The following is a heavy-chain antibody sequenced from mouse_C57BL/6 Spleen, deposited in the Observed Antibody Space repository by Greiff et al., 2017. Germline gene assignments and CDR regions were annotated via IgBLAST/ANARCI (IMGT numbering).Heavy chain of an antibody. CDR3: ARGGTTVVAPFDY. CDR2: IYPRSGNT. CDR1: GYTFTSSG. Sequence: VQLQQSGAELARPGASVKLSCKASGYTFTSSGISWVKQRTGQGLEWIGEIYPRSGNTYYNEKFKGKATLTADKSSRTAYMEIRSLTSEDSAVYFCARGGTTVVAPFDYWGQGTTLTVSS. V-gene: IGHV1-81*01. D-gene: IGHD1-1*01. J-gene: IGHJ2*01.